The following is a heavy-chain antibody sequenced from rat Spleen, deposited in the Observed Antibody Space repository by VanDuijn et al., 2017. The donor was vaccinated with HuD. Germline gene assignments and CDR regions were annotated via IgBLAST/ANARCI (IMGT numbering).Heavy chain of an antibody. CDR3: AKEAKTEIVMPTWDYFDY. D-gene: IGHD1-12*01. Sequence: EVQLVETGGGLVQPGRSLKLSCVASGFTFSSYWMYWIRQAPGKGLEWVSSINTDGGSPYYPDSVKGRFTISRDNAENTVYLQMNSLRSEDTATYYCAKEAKTEIVMPTWDYFDYWGQGVMVTVSS. CDR2: INTDGGSP. CDR1: GFTFSSYW. J-gene: IGHJ2*01. V-gene: IGHV5-58*01.